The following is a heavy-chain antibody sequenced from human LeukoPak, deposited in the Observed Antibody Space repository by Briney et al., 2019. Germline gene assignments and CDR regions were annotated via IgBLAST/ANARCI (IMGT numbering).Heavy chain of an antibody. D-gene: IGHD4-17*01. CDR2: IYYSGTT. J-gene: IGHJ4*02. CDR1: AGSISSGGYY. Sequence: SQSLSPTRPVAAGSISSGGYYWSWIRQPPGKGREWTGYIYYSGTTYYNPSLKSRGTISVATSNNQFSLKLSSVTAADTAVYYCARVACGENFDYGGQGNRVTVTA. V-gene: IGHV4-30-4*01. CDR3: ARVACGENFDY.